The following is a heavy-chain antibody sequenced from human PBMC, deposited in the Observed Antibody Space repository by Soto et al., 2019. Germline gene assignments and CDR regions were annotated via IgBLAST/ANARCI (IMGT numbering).Heavy chain of an antibody. CDR3: AKNGEGYRPYYFDY. D-gene: IGHD5-12*01. Sequence: QVQLVESGGGVVQPGRSLRLSCAASGFTFSSYGMHWVRQAPGKGLEWVAVISYDGSNKYYADSVKGRFTISRDNSKNTLYLQMNSLRAEDTAVYYCAKNGEGYRPYYFDYWGQGTLVTVSS. CDR1: GFTFSSYG. V-gene: IGHV3-30*18. CDR2: ISYDGSNK. J-gene: IGHJ4*02.